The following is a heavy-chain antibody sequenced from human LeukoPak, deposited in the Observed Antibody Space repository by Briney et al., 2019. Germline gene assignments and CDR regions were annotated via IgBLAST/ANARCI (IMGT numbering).Heavy chain of an antibody. CDR3: AREKKTEWTTGAFDM. V-gene: IGHV3-21*04. Sequence: GGSLRLSCAASGLTFSSYSMNWVRQAPGKGLEWVSSISSSSSYIYYADSVKGRFTISRDNAKNSLYLEMNSLRAEDTAVYYCAREKKTEWTTGAFDMWGQGTMVIVSS. CDR1: GLTFSSYS. D-gene: IGHD3-3*01. J-gene: IGHJ3*02. CDR2: ISSSSSYI.